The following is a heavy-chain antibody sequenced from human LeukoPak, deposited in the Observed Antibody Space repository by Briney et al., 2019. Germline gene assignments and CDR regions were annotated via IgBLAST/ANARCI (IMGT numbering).Heavy chain of an antibody. J-gene: IGHJ4*02. CDR1: GFTFSSYG. CDR3: AKDFSSGWSFDY. CDR2: ISYDGSSK. Sequence: GGSLRLSCAASGFTFSSYGMHWVRQAPGKGLEWVAVISYDGSSKYYADSVKGRFTISRDNSKNTLYLQMNSLRAEDTAVYYCAKDFSSGWSFDYWGQGTLVTVSS. D-gene: IGHD6-19*01. V-gene: IGHV3-30*18.